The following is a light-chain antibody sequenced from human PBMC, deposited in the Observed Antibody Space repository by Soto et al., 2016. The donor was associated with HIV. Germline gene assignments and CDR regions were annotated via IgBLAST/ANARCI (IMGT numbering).Light chain of an antibody. CDR3: QQSHSTPRT. Sequence: DIQMTQSPSSLSASVEDKLTITCRASQNIDSYLSWYQQKPGKAPKLLICGASSLQSGVPSRFSGSGSGTDFTLTITSLQPEDVDNYYCQQSHSTPRTFGQRDQGGNQ. V-gene: IGKV1-39*01. CDR1: QNIDSY. CDR2: GAS. J-gene: IGKJ1*01.